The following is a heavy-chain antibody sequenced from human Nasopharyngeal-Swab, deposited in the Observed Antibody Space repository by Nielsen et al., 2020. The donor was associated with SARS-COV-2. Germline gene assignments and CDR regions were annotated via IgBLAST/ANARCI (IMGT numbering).Heavy chain of an antibody. CDR3: ARASLAAAGTQDF. V-gene: IGHV3-74*01. J-gene: IGHJ4*02. Sequence: GESLKISCAASGFTFNNYWMYWVRQAPGKGLEWVARVNSDGSRPSYADSVKGRVTLSRDNAKNTLFLQMHSLRAEDTAVYYCARASLAAAGTQDFWGQGTLVTVSS. CDR1: GFTFNNYW. D-gene: IGHD6-13*01. CDR2: VNSDGSRP.